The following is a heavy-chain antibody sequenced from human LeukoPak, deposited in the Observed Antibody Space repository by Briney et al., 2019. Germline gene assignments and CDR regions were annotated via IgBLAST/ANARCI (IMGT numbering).Heavy chain of an antibody. J-gene: IGHJ6*03. CDR3: ARDPQFPDNYYYYMDV. D-gene: IGHD1-14*01. CDR2: IRYDGSNK. Sequence: PGGSLRLSCAASGFTFSSYGMHWVRQAPGKGLEWVTFIRYDGSNKYYADSVKGRFTISRDNSKNTLYLQMNSLRAEDTAVYYCARDPQFPDNYYYYMDVWGKGTTVTVSS. CDR1: GFTFSSYG. V-gene: IGHV3-30*02.